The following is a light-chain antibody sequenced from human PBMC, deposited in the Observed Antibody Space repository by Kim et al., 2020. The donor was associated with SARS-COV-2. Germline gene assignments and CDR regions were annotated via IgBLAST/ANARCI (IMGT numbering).Light chain of an antibody. V-gene: IGLV3-9*01. CDR3: QVWDGSPVT. CDR1: SIGGEN. J-gene: IGLJ3*02. Sequence: SYELTQPLSVSLALGQTARITCEGNSIGGENVQWYQQKPGQAPVLVIYRDDNRPSGIPERFSGSNSGNTATLTISSAQVGDEADYYCQVWDGSPVTFGGGTKLTVL. CDR2: RDD.